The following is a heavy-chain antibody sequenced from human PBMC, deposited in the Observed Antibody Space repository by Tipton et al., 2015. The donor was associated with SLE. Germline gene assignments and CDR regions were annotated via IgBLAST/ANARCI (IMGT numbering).Heavy chain of an antibody. D-gene: IGHD1-26*01. V-gene: IGHV3-21*03. Sequence: SLRLSCAASGFIFSSFTMNWVRQAPGKGLEWVSSISNSYIYYADSVKGRFSVSRDSANNSLYLQMNNLGAEDTAVYYCARGVGGSFYSWGQGTLVTVSS. CDR3: ARGVGGSFYS. CDR2: ISNSYI. CDR1: GFIFSSFT. J-gene: IGHJ5*02.